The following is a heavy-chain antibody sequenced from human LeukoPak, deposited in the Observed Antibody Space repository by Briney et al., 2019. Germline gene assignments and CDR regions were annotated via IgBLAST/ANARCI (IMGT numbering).Heavy chain of an antibody. Sequence: SETLSLTCTVSGGSISSGGYYWSWIRQHPGKGGEWIGYIYYSGSTYYSPSLKSRVTISVDTSKDQFSLKLSSVTAADTAVYYCARLVGSSYYYDSSGEGWFDPWGQGTLVTVSS. CDR2: IYYSGST. V-gene: IGHV4-31*03. CDR1: GGSISSGGYY. D-gene: IGHD3-22*01. CDR3: ARLVGSSYYYDSSGEGWFDP. J-gene: IGHJ5*02.